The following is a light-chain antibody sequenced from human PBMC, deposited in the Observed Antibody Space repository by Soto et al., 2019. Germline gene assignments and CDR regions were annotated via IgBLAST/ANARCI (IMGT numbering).Light chain of an antibody. Sequence: ILLTQSPSSLSASVGDRVTITFRASQGIDSSFAWYQQKPGKAPKLLIYAASSLQGGVPSRFSGSGSGTDFTLTISSLQPEDFATYYCQQLHDYPITFGQGTRLEIK. V-gene: IGKV1-9*01. J-gene: IGKJ5*01. CDR2: AAS. CDR1: QGIDSS. CDR3: QQLHDYPIT.